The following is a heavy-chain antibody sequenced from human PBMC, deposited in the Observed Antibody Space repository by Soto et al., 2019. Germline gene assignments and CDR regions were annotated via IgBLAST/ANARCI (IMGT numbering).Heavy chain of an antibody. CDR2: IYHGGST. J-gene: IGHJ6*02. Sequence: SETLSLTCAVSGGSISSANWWTWVRQPPGKGLEWIGEIYHGGSTSYNPSLKSRVTLSLDKFKNHFSLNLTSVTAADTAVYYCARLSFSYGVDVWGQGTAVTVSS. V-gene: IGHV4-4*02. CDR1: GGSISSANW. CDR3: ARLSFSYGVDV.